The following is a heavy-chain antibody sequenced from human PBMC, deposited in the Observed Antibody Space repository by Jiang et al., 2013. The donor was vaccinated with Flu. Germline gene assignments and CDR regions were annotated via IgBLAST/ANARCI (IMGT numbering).Heavy chain of an antibody. CDR2: VFYTGITT. D-gene: IGHD2/OR15-2a*01. J-gene: IGHJ5*02. V-gene: IGHV4-59*08. CDR3: VRRQRFSLFTS. CDR1: GDSINSDY. Sequence: GPGLVKPSETLSLICNVSGDSINSDYWTWIRQPPGKGLEWIGYVFYTGITTNYNPSLRSRVTISVDRSKGQFSLNLRSVTAADTAVYYCVRRQRFSLFTSWGQGILVTVSS.